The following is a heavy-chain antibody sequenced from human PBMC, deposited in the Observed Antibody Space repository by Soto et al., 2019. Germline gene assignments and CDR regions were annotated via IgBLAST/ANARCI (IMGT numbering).Heavy chain of an antibody. Sequence: GESLKISCKGSGYSFTSYWIGWVRQMPGKGLEWMGIIYPGDSDTRYSPSFQGQVTISADKSISTAYLQWSSLKASDTAMYYCARHSPYCTNGVCYLYGMDVWGQGTTVTVSS. CDR2: IYPGDSDT. CDR3: ARHSPYCTNGVCYLYGMDV. D-gene: IGHD2-8*01. V-gene: IGHV5-51*01. CDR1: GYSFTSYW. J-gene: IGHJ6*02.